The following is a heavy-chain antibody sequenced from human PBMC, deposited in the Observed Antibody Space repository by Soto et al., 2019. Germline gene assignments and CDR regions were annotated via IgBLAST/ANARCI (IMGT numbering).Heavy chain of an antibody. J-gene: IGHJ4*02. Sequence: ASVKVSCKASGYTSTGAYMHWVRQDPGHGLEWMGWINPNSGGTNYEQKFQGRVTMTRATSVSTAYMELSRLRSDDTAVYYCATGGTWYSSSWYVFDYCGQGTQVTFSA. CDR2: INPNSGGT. CDR1: GYTSTGAY. D-gene: IGHD6-13*01. CDR3: ATGGTWYSSSWYVFDY. V-gene: IGHV1-2*02.